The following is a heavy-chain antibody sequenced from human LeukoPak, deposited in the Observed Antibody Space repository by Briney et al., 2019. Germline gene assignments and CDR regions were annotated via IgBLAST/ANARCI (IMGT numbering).Heavy chain of an antibody. CDR3: ATIRYSGSYYADY. CDR1: GFTFRSYG. Sequence: GRSLRLSCAASGFTFRSYGMQWVRQAPGKGLEWVALISYDGSNKYYADSVKGRFTMSRDNSKNTLYLQMNSLRPEDTAVYYCATIRYSGSYYADYWGQGTLVTVSS. V-gene: IGHV3-30*03. D-gene: IGHD1-26*01. CDR2: ISYDGSNK. J-gene: IGHJ4*02.